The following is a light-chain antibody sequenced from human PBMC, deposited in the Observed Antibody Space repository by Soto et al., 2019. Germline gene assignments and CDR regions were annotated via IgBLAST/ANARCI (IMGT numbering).Light chain of an antibody. Sequence: DIQMTQSPSSLSASVGDRVTISCRASQGIRNYLNWYQQKPGKAPKLLIYDASNLETGVPSRFSGSGSGTEFTFTITSLQPEDFATYYCQQYGNLPLTFGEGTKVDIK. V-gene: IGKV1-33*01. CDR1: QGIRNY. CDR2: DAS. CDR3: QQYGNLPLT. J-gene: IGKJ4*01.